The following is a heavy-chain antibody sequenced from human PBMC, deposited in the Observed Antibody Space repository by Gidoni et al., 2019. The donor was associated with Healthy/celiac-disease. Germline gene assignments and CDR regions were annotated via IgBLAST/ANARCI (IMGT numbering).Heavy chain of an antibody. CDR2: IRSKANSYAT. CDR3: TRDYDILTGYQY. J-gene: IGHJ4*02. Sequence: EVQLVESGGGLVQPGGSLKLSCAASGFTFSGSAMHWVRQASGKGLEWVGRIRSKANSYATAYAVSVKGRFTISRDDSKNTAYLQMNSLKTEDTAVYYCTRDYDILTGYQYWGQGTLVTVSS. CDR1: GFTFSGSA. D-gene: IGHD3-9*01. V-gene: IGHV3-73*01.